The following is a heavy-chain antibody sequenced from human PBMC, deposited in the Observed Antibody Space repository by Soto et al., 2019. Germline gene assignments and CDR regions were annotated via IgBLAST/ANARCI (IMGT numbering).Heavy chain of an antibody. CDR1: CGSISSHY. CDR2: IYYSGST. V-gene: IGHV4-59*11. Sequence: SETLSLTCTVSCGSISSHYWSWIRKPPRKGLEWIGYIYYSGSTDYNPSLKSRVTISVDTSKNQLSLKQFSLKMTSVTAADTAVYYCARGYSRDFGRLDTRGQGALVTVSS. D-gene: IGHD5-12*01. CDR3: ARGYSRDFGRLDT. J-gene: IGHJ4*02.